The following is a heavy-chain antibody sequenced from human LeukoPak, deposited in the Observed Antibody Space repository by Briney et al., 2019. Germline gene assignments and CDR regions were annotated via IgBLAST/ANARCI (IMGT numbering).Heavy chain of an antibody. CDR3: ARVTGYMVEDYFDY. V-gene: IGHV4-38-2*02. CDR2: IYHSGST. CDR1: GYSISSGYY. J-gene: IGHJ4*02. Sequence: SETLSLTCTVSGYSISSGYYWGWIRQPPGKGLEWIGTIYHSGSTYYNPSLNSRVTISVDTSKHQFSLRLTPVPAADTAVYCCARVTGYMVEDYFDYWGQGTLVTVSS. D-gene: IGHD6-13*01.